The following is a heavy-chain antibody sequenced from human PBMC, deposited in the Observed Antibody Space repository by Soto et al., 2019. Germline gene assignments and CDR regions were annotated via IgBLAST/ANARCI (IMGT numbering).Heavy chain of an antibody. V-gene: IGHV3-23*01. D-gene: IGHD5-12*01. Sequence: PGGSLRLSCAASGFTFSSYAMSWVRQAPGKGLEWVSAISGSGGSTYYADSVKGRFTISRDNSKNTLYLQMNSLRAEDTAVYYCAKAGGGYDFYYYYYMDVWGKGTTVTVSS. J-gene: IGHJ6*03. CDR1: GFTFSSYA. CDR3: AKAGGGYDFYYYYYMDV. CDR2: ISGSGGST.